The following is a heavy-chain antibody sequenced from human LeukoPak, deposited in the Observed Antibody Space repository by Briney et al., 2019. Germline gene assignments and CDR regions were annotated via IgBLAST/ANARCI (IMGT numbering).Heavy chain of an antibody. CDR3: SRGPWVPAGPDRMFWFDP. J-gene: IGHJ5*02. Sequence: PGGSLRLSCAASGFTFSSYSMNWVRQAPGKGLEWGSYITSSSSTICYADSVKSRSTISRDNAKNSLYLQMISLRAEDTAVSYCSRGPWVPAGPDRMFWFDPWGQGTLVTVSS. D-gene: IGHD2-2*01. V-gene: IGHV3-48*04. CDR1: GFTFSSYS. CDR2: ITSSSSTI.